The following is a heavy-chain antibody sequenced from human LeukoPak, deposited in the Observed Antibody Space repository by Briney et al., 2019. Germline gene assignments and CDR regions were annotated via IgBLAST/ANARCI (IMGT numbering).Heavy chain of an antibody. CDR2: IYTSGST. V-gene: IGHV4-4*07. Sequence: SETLSLTCTVSGGSISSYYWSWIRQPAGKGLEWIGRIYTSGSTNYNPSLKSRVTMSVDTSKNQFSLKLSSVTAADTAVYYCAREVDICSGGSCYSGYGDYYWYFDLWGRGTLVTVSS. D-gene: IGHD2-15*01. CDR1: GGSISSYY. CDR3: AREVDICSGGSCYSGYGDYYWYFDL. J-gene: IGHJ2*01.